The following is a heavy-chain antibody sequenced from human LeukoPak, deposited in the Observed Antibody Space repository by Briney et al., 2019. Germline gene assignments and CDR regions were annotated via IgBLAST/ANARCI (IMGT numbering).Heavy chain of an antibody. CDR3: ARLSGYSVIN. CDR2: ISNSGSII. Sequence: PGGSLRLSCAASGFTLSDHYMSWIRQAPGKGLEWASYISNSGSIIYYPDSVKGRFTISRDNAKISLYLQMNSLRAEDTAVYFCARLSGYSVINWGQGTLVTVSS. V-gene: IGHV3-11*01. D-gene: IGHD5-12*01. J-gene: IGHJ4*02. CDR1: GFTLSDHY.